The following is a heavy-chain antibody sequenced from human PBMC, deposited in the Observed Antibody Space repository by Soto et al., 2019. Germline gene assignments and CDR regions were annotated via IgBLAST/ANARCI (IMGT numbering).Heavy chain of an antibody. CDR1: GFTFSSYS. CDR3: ARDLHDYVSFRFDP. J-gene: IGHJ5*02. V-gene: IGHV3-21*01. CDR2: ISTSSSYI. Sequence: EVQLVESGGGLVKPGGSLRLSCAASGFTFSSYSMNWVRQAPGKGLEWVSSISTSSSYIYYADSMKGRFTISRDNAKNSLYLQMNSLIAEDTAVYYCARDLHDYVSFRFDPWGQGTLVTVSS. D-gene: IGHD3-16*01.